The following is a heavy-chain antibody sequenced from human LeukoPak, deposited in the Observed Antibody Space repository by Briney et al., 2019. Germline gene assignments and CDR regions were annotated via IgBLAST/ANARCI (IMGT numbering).Heavy chain of an antibody. Sequence: PGGSLRLSCAASGITFSNYEMNWVRQAPGNGMEWVSYISSRGTTTHYADSVKGRFIISRDNAENSLYLQMNSLRVEDTALYHCVRDRGTATVRSFDIWGQGTMVPVSS. CDR2: ISSRGTTT. V-gene: IGHV3-48*03. CDR3: VRDRGTATVRSFDI. CDR1: GITFSNYE. J-gene: IGHJ3*02. D-gene: IGHD4-17*01.